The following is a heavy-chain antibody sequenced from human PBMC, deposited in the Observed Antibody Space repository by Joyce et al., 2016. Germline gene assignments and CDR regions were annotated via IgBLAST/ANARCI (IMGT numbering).Heavy chain of an antibody. V-gene: IGHV1-69*12. CDR1: GGDFSNYT. J-gene: IGHJ6*02. CDR3: ARGGTSSDHYFFYTLDV. Sequence: QVLLVQSGAAVKRPGSSLRVSCKSSGGDFSNYTVNWVRQAPGQRLGWIGVIIPFFGAAKYAEDFQGRDTLTADQSTRTAYLELSSLTSADTAVYYCARGGTSSDHYFFYTLDVWGPGTTVIVSS. CDR2: IIPFFGAA. D-gene: IGHD1-14*01.